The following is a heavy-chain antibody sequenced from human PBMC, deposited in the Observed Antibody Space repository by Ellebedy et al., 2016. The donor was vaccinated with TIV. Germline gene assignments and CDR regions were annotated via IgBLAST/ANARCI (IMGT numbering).Heavy chain of an antibody. Sequence: GSLRLSXTVSGGSISSYYWSWIRQPAGKGLEWIGRIYTSGSTNYNPSLKSRVTMSVDTSKNQFSLKLSSVTAADTAVYYCAREGYYYDSSGYFNWFDPWGQGTLVTVSS. CDR1: GGSISSYY. CDR2: IYTSGST. D-gene: IGHD3-22*01. CDR3: AREGYYYDSSGYFNWFDP. V-gene: IGHV4-4*07. J-gene: IGHJ5*02.